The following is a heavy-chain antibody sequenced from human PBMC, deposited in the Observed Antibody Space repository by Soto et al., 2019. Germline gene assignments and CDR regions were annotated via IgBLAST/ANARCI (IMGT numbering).Heavy chain of an antibody. D-gene: IGHD5-12*01. CDR1: DESTSSYY. Sequence: VRLQESGPGLVKPSETLSLTCSVSDESTSSYYRSWIRQPPGKGLEWIGYVYFSGNTNYNPSLKSRISMSVDTSKREVSLKLTSVTAVDTAVYYCARETLASPRARYFDNWGQGILVTVSS. V-gene: IGHV4-59*01. CDR3: ARETLASPRARYFDN. J-gene: IGHJ4*02. CDR2: VYFSGNT.